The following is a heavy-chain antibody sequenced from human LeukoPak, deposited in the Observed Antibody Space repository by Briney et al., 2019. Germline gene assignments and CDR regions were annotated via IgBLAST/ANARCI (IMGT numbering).Heavy chain of an antibody. D-gene: IGHD1-26*01. CDR3: ARDVASGSYYGY. V-gene: IGHV3-33*01. CDR1: GFTFSSYG. J-gene: IGHJ4*02. Sequence: GGSLRLSCAASGFTFSSYGMHWVRQAPGKGLEWVAVIWYDGSNKYYADSVKGRFTISRDNSKNTLYLQMNSLRAEDTAVYYCARDVASGSYYGYWGQGTLVTVSS. CDR2: IWYDGSNK.